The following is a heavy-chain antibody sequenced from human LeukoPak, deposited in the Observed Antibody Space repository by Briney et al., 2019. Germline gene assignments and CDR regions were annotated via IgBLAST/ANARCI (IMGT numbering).Heavy chain of an antibody. CDR3: ARGRSNYYGMDV. J-gene: IGHJ6*02. Sequence: SETLSLTCSVSDGSINSYYWNWIRRPPGKGLEWIGYIYYNGNTNYSPSLKSRVTMSVDTSRNLFSLKVSSVTAADTAVYYCARGRSNYYGMDVWGQGTTVTVSS. V-gene: IGHV4-59*01. D-gene: IGHD1-26*01. CDR2: IYYNGNT. CDR1: DGSINSYY.